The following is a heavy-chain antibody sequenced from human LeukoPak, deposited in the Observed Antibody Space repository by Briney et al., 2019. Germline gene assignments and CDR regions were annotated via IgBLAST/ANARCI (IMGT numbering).Heavy chain of an antibody. D-gene: IGHD5-24*01. CDR3: ASALKMATIDY. CDR1: GFTFSSYS. J-gene: IGHJ4*02. Sequence: GGSLRLSCAASGFTFSSYSMNWVRQAPGEGLEWVSSISSSSSYIYYADSVKGRFTISRDNAKNSLYLQMNSLRAEDTAVYYCASALKMATIDYWGQGTLVTVSS. V-gene: IGHV3-21*01. CDR2: ISSSSSYI.